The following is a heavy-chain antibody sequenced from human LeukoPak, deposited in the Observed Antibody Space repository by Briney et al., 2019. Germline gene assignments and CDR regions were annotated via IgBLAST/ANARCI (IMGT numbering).Heavy chain of an antibody. V-gene: IGHV3-23*01. CDR1: GFTFSSYA. Sequence: GGSLRLSCAASGFTFSSYAMSWVRQAPGKGLEWVPAISGSGGSTYYADSVKGRFTISRDNSKNTLYLQMNSLRAEDTAVYYCAKDLEGSGSYLGEFDYWGQGTLVTVSS. J-gene: IGHJ4*02. D-gene: IGHD3-10*01. CDR2: ISGSGGST. CDR3: AKDLEGSGSYLGEFDY.